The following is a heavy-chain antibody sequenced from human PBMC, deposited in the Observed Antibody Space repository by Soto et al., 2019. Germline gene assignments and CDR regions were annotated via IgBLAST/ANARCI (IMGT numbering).Heavy chain of an antibody. J-gene: IGHJ4*02. CDR2: IRSKANSYAT. V-gene: IGHV3-73*01. D-gene: IGHD6-6*01. CDR3: TVEYSSSSGFDY. Sequence: GGSLRLSCAASGFTFSGSAMHWVRQASGKGLEWVGRIRSKANSYATAYAASVKGRFTISRDDSKNTAYLQMNSLKTEDTAVYYCTVEYSSSSGFDYWGQGTLVTVSS. CDR1: GFTFSGSA.